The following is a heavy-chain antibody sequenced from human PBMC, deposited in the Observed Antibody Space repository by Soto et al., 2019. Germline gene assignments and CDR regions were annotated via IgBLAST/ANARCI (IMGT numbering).Heavy chain of an antibody. CDR2: IYPGDSDT. D-gene: IGHD5-12*01. CDR1: GYSFANYW. CDR3: ARLGRRDGYNYNYYYGMDV. V-gene: IGHV5-51*01. J-gene: IGHJ6*02. Sequence: PGESLKISCKGSGYSFANYWIGWVRQMPGKGLEWMGIIYPGDSDTRYSPSFQGQVSISADKSISTAYVQWSSLKASDTAMYYCARLGRRDGYNYNYYYGMDVWGQGTTVTVSS.